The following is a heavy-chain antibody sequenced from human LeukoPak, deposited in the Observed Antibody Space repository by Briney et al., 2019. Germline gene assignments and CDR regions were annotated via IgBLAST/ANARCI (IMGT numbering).Heavy chain of an antibody. Sequence: SVKVSCEASGGTFSSYAISWVRQAPGQGLEWMGGIIPIFGTANYAQKFQGRDTITADESTSTAYMGLSSLRSEDTAVYYCARLWFGELLISGAFDIWGQGTMVTVSS. D-gene: IGHD3-10*01. V-gene: IGHV1-69*13. CDR2: IIPIFGTA. CDR3: ARLWFGELLISGAFDI. J-gene: IGHJ3*02. CDR1: GGTFSSYA.